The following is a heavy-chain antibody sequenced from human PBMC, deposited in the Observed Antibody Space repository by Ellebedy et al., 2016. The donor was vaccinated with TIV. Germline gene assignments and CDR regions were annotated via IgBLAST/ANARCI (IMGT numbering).Heavy chain of an antibody. CDR3: AKMVGGYYYGMDV. CDR1: GFTFSSYA. Sequence: GGSLRLSXAASGFTFSSYAMSWVRQAPGKGLEWVSAISGSGGSTYYADSVKGRFTISRDNSKNALYLQMNSLRAEDTAVYYCAKMVGGYYYGMDVWGQGTTVTVSS. CDR2: ISGSGGST. J-gene: IGHJ6*02. D-gene: IGHD3-10*02. V-gene: IGHV3-23*01.